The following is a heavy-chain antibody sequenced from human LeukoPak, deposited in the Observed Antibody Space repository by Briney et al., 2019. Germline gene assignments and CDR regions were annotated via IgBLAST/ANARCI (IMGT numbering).Heavy chain of an antibody. Sequence: SETLSLTCTVFGDSISNYYWSWIRQPAGKGLEWIGRIYTSGSTDYNPSLKSRVTMSVDTSKNQFSLKLSSVTAADTAVYYCARGFGGRTAEAFYIWGQGTMVTVSS. D-gene: IGHD3-10*01. J-gene: IGHJ3*02. V-gene: IGHV4-4*07. CDR1: GDSISNYY. CDR3: ARGFGGRTAEAFYI. CDR2: IYTSGST.